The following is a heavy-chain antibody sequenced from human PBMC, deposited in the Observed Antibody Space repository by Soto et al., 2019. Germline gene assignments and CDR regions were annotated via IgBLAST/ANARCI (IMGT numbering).Heavy chain of an antibody. CDR1: GGSISSSSYY. D-gene: IGHD2-15*01. CDR2: IYYSGST. CDR3: ARGHIVVVVAATSWFDP. V-gene: IGHV4-39*01. Sequence: SETLSLTCTVSGGSISSSSYYWGWIRQPPGKGLEWIGSIYYSGSTYYNPSLKSRVTISVDTSKNQFSLKLSSVTAADTAVYYCARGHIVVVVAATSWFDPWGQGTLVTVSS. J-gene: IGHJ5*02.